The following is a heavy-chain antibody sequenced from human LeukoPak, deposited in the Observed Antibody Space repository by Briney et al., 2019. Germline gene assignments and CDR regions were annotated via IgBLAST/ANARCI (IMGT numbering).Heavy chain of an antibody. CDR2: IPYDGSIK. Sequence: GGSLRLPCAASVYTFSSYAMHWARGAPGRGREWGAVIPYDGSIKYYADSVKGRFTISRENSQNTPYLQVSSVRAEDTAVYYCARGGSGSYYYYYYYMDVWGKGAKVTVSS. CDR1: VYTFSSYA. V-gene: IGHV3-30*15. D-gene: IGHD3-10*01. J-gene: IGHJ6*03. CDR3: ARGGSGSYYYYYYYMDV.